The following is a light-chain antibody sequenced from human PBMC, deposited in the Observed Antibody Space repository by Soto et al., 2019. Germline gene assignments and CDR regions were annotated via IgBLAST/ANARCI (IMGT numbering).Light chain of an antibody. CDR3: QQYGGSPRVT. V-gene: IGKV3-20*01. CDR1: QSVSSNY. J-gene: IGKJ4*01. CDR2: GAS. Sequence: EIVLTQSPGTLSLSPGERATLSCRASQSVSSNYLAWYQQKPGQAPRLLIYGASSRATGIPDRFIGSGSGPDFPLTISRLEPEDFAVYYCQQYGGSPRVTFGGGTKVEIK.